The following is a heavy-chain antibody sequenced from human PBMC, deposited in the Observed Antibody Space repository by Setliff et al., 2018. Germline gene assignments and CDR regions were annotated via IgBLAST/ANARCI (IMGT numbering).Heavy chain of an antibody. CDR2: IYYSGST. V-gene: IGHV4-59*01. J-gene: IGHJ4*02. D-gene: IGHD5-18*01. Sequence: SETLSLTCTVSGGSISSYYWSWIRQPPGKGLEWIGYIYYSGSTNYNPSLKSRVTISVDTSKNQFSLKLSSVTAADTAAYYCARGSGGYSYRSLGYFDYWGQGTLVTVSS. CDR1: GGSISSYY. CDR3: ARGSGGYSYRSLGYFDY.